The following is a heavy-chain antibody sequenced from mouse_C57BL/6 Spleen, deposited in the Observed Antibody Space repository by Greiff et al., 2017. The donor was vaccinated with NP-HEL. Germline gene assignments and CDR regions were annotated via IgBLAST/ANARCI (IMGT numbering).Heavy chain of an antibody. J-gene: IGHJ2*01. CDR1: GYSITSGYY. Sequence: DVQLQESGPGLVKPSQSLSLTCSVTGYSITSGYYWNWIRQVPGNKLEWMGYISYDGSNNYNPSLKNRISITRDTSKNQFFLKLNSVTTEDTATYYCAREDDGYSFAYWGQGTTLTVSS. V-gene: IGHV3-6*01. CDR2: ISYDGSN. CDR3: AREDDGYSFAY. D-gene: IGHD2-3*01.